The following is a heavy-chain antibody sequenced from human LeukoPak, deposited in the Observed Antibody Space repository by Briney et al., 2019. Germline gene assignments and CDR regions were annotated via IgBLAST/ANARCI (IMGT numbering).Heavy chain of an antibody. CDR3: ARPWGMDV. CDR1: SGSFSGYY. J-gene: IGHJ6*02. Sequence: SETLSLTCAVYSGSFSGYYWSWIRQPPGKGLEWIGEINHSGSTNYNPSLKSRVTISVDTSKNQFSLKLSSVTAADTAVYYCARPWGMDVWGQGTTVTVSS. CDR2: INHSGST. V-gene: IGHV4-34*01.